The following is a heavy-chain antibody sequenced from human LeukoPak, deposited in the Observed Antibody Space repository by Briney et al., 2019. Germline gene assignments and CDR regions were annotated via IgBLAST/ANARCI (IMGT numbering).Heavy chain of an antibody. Sequence: RGESLKISCKGSGYSFTSYWIGWVRQMPGKGLEWTGIIYPGDSDTRYSPSFQGQVTISADKSISTAYLQWSSLKASDTAMYYCARHRAYCGGDCYSFADYWGQGTLVTVSS. D-gene: IGHD2-21*02. CDR3: ARHRAYCGGDCYSFADY. CDR2: IYPGDSDT. J-gene: IGHJ4*02. V-gene: IGHV5-51*01. CDR1: GYSFTSYW.